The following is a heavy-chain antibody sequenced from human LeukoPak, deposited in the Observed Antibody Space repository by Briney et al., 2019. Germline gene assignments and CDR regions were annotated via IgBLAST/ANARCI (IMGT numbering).Heavy chain of an antibody. CDR3: ARSSGYYFRYFDY. J-gene: IGHJ4*02. D-gene: IGHD3-22*01. CDR1: GGSISSSDYY. V-gene: IGHV4-39*01. Sequence: PSETLSLTCTVSGGSISSSDYYWGWIRQPPGKGLEYIGIIYYSGSTYYNPSLKSRVTISVDTSKNQFSLKLTSVTAADTAVYYCARSSGYYFRYFDYWGQGTLVTVSS. CDR2: IYYSGST.